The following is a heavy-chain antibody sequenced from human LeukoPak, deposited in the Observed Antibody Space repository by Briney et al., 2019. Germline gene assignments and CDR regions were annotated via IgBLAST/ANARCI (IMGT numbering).Heavy chain of an antibody. Sequence: PGGSLRLSCAASGFTFSSYGMHWVRQAPGKGLEWVAVIWYDGSNKYYADSVKGRFTISRDNSKNTLYLQMNSLRAEDTAVYYCAREQHGDYPPFDYWGQGTLVTVSS. V-gene: IGHV3-33*08. D-gene: IGHD4-17*01. CDR2: IWYDGSNK. CDR1: GFTFSSYG. CDR3: AREQHGDYPPFDY. J-gene: IGHJ4*02.